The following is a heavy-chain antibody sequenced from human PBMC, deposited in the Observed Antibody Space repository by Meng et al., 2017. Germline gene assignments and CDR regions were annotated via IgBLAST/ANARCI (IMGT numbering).Heavy chain of an antibody. Sequence: GESLKISCAASGFTFSSYEMNWVRQAPGKGLEWVAVISYDGSNKYYADSVKGRFTISRDNSKNTLYLQMNSLRAEDTAVYYCARASFRDRYCSGGSCATDYWGQGTLVTVSS. CDR1: GFTFSSYE. J-gene: IGHJ4*02. CDR3: ARASFRDRYCSGGSCATDY. V-gene: IGHV3-30*04. D-gene: IGHD2-15*01. CDR2: ISYDGSNK.